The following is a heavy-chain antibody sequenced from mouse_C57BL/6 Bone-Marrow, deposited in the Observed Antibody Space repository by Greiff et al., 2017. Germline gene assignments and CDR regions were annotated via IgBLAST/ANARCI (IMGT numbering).Heavy chain of an antibody. CDR1: GFTFSSYA. CDR3: ARDLGLLVDV. V-gene: IGHV5-4*01. Sequence: EVKLVESGGGLVKPGGSLKLSCAASGFTFSSYAMSWVRQTPEKRLEWVATISDGGSYTYYPDNVKGRVTFSRDNSNNNLYLPMSHLNSEATAMYYCARDLGLLVDVGGTGTTVTVSS. CDR2: ISDGGSYT. D-gene: IGHD2-2*01. J-gene: IGHJ1*03.